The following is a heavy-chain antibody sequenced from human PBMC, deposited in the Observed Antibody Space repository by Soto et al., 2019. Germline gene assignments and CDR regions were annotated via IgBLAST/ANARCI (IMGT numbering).Heavy chain of an antibody. Sequence: QVQLVQNGAEVKRPGASVRVSCKASGYTLTTYGISWVRQAPGQGLEWMGWISASNGNIYYGQKLQGRVTMTTDSFTSTAYMELSSLTSDDTAVYYCARARPYSSSGDSWGRGTLVTVSS. J-gene: IGHJ4*02. CDR3: ARARPYSSSGDS. CDR1: GYTLTTYG. CDR2: ISASNGNI. V-gene: IGHV1-18*01. D-gene: IGHD6-25*01.